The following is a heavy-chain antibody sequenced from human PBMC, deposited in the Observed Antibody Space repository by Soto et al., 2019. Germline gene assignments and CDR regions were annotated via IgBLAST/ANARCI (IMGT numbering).Heavy chain of an antibody. V-gene: IGHV1-69*01. Sequence: GASVELCCKESGDAIESSASSWVRQATGQGLEWMGGIIPNYGTANYAQKFQGRVTITADESTSTAYMELSSLRSEDTAVYYCARGLHYDILTGYYLNYYYGMDVWGQGTTVTVSS. CDR1: GDAIESSA. J-gene: IGHJ6*02. D-gene: IGHD3-9*01. CDR3: ARGLHYDILTGYYLNYYYGMDV. CDR2: IIPNYGTA.